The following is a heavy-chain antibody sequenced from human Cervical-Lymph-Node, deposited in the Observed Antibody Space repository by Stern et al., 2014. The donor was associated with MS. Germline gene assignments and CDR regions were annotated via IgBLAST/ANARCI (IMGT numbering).Heavy chain of an antibody. J-gene: IGHJ3*02. Sequence: QVTLKESGPPLVKPTQTLTLTCTFSGFPLSTSGVGVGWIRQPPGKALEWLALIYWDDDKNYSPSLKSRLTIIKDTSKNQVVLTVTNMDPVDTATYYCARYSYASDMGAFDIWGQGTMVTVSS. CDR1: GFPLSTSGVG. D-gene: IGHD3-10*01. CDR3: ARYSYASDMGAFDI. CDR2: IYWDDDK. V-gene: IGHV2-5*02.